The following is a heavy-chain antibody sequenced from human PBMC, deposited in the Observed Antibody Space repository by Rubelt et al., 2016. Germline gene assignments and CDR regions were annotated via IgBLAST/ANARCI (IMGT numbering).Heavy chain of an antibody. CDR2: ISGSGGST. Sequence: WVSAISGSGGSTYYADSVKGRFTISRDNAKDSVYLQMFSLRDEDTAVYFCARDKWSRNTRAPGASDVWGQGTKVTVSS. D-gene: IGHD2-15*01. V-gene: IGHV3-23*01. CDR3: ARDKWSRNTRAPGASDV. J-gene: IGHJ3*01.